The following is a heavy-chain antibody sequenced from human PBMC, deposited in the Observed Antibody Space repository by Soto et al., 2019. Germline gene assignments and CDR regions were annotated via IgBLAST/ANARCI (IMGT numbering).Heavy chain of an antibody. J-gene: IGHJ3*02. CDR2: ISGSGGST. D-gene: IGHD3-10*01. Sequence: QPGGSLRLSCAASGFTFSSYAMSWVRQAPGKGLEWVSAISGSGGSTYYADSVKGRFTISRDNSKNTLYLQMNSLRAEDTAVYYCAKDYLWFGEFSPREPYAFDIWGQGTMVTVSS. CDR1: GFTFSSYA. V-gene: IGHV3-23*01. CDR3: AKDYLWFGEFSPREPYAFDI.